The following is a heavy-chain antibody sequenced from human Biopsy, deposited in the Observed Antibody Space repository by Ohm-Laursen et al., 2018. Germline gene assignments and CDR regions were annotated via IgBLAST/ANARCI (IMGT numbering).Heavy chain of an antibody. CDR3: AREGLGTTAGY. J-gene: IGHJ4*02. CDR2: IRSSGYGGTA. D-gene: IGHD1/OR15-1a*01. CDR1: GFSFENYV. V-gene: IGHV3-49*03. Sequence: SLRLSCAASGFSFENYVMNWFRQGPGKGLEWVGLIRSSGYGGTADYAASVKGRFTISRDDSKSFAYLQMTSLRTEDTAVYFCAREGLGTTAGYWGQGILVTVSS.